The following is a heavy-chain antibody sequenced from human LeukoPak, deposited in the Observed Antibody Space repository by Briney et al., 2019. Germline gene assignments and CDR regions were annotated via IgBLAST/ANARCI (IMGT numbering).Heavy chain of an antibody. CDR2: ISDSGGST. J-gene: IGHJ6*02. D-gene: IGHD3-10*01. V-gene: IGHV3-23*01. CDR1: GFTFSTYA. Sequence: GGSLRLSCAASGFTFSTYAMSWVRQAPGKGLEWVSGISDSGGSTYYADSVKGRFTISRDNSKNTLHLQMNSLRAEDTAVYYCAKGNIWFGEKYGMDVWGQGTTVTVSS. CDR3: AKGNIWFGEKYGMDV.